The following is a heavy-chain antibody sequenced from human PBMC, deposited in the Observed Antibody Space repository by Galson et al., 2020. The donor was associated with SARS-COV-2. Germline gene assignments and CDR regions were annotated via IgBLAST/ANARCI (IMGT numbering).Heavy chain of an antibody. CDR3: ARDGDIVVVTETDY. J-gene: IGHJ4*02. V-gene: IGHV3-30-3*01. CDR2: ISYDGSNK. D-gene: IGHD2-21*02. CDR1: GFTFSSYA. Sequence: QAGGSLRLSCAASGFTFSSYAMHWVRQAPGKGLEWVAVISYDGSNKYYADSVKGRFTISRDNSKNTLYLQMNSLRAEDTAVYYCARDGDIVVVTETDYCCQGALVTVSS.